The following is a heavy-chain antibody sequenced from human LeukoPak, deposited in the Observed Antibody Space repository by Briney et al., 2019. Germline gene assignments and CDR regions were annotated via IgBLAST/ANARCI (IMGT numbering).Heavy chain of an antibody. J-gene: IGHJ1*01. CDR1: GYTFTGYY. Sequence: ASVKVSCKASGYTFTGYYIHWVRQAPGQGLEWMGWINPNSGDTNYAQKFQGWVTMTRDTSISTAYMELSRLRSDDTAVYYCARGDDYGDHEYFQHWGQGTLVTVSS. CDR2: INPNSGDT. D-gene: IGHD4-17*01. V-gene: IGHV1-2*04. CDR3: ARGDDYGDHEYFQH.